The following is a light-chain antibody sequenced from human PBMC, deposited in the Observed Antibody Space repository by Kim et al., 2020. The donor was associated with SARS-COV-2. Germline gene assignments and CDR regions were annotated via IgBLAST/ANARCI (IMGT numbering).Light chain of an antibody. V-gene: IGLV3-19*01. J-gene: IGLJ1*01. CDR1: SLRNYY. CDR3: NSRDSSGNHYV. Sequence: ALGQTVRITCQADSLRNYYASWYRQKPGQAPVLVIYRKSDRPSGIPDRFSGSSSGNTASLTITGAQAEDEADYYCNSRDSSGNHYVFGTGTKVTVL. CDR2: RKS.